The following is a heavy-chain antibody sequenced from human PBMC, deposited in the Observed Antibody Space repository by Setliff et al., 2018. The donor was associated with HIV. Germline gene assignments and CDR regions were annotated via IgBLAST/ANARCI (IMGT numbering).Heavy chain of an antibody. CDR1: GFTVSKAW. D-gene: IGHD6-13*01. J-gene: IGHJ4*02. CDR3: AREDSSWYGSLDY. Sequence: SLRLSCAASGFTVSKAWMTWVRQAPGKGLEWVSTIRGSGSGDTTHYADFVKGRFTISRDNSKNTVYLQMNSLRAEDMAIYYCAREDSSWYGSLDYWGQGTPVTVSS. CDR2: IRGSGSGDTT. V-gene: IGHV3-23*01.